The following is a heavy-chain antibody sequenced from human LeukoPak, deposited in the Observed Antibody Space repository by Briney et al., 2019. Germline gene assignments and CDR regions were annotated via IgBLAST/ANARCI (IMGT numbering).Heavy chain of an antibody. CDR2: FTGRPGRT. Sequence: GGSLRLSCEPSGFTFTNYAMSWVRQAPGKGLEWLSAFTGRPGRTYYADSVRGRFTISRDTSKNTLLLEMSSLRAEDTAVYYCAKDGAYYYDSSGYPFYYYYMDVWGKGTTVTVSS. CDR3: AKDGAYYYDSSGYPFYYYYMDV. D-gene: IGHD3-22*01. J-gene: IGHJ6*03. CDR1: GFTFTNYA. V-gene: IGHV3-23*01.